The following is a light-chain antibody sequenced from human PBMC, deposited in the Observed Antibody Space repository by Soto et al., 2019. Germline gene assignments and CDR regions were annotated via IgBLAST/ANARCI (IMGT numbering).Light chain of an antibody. CDR3: VLLCSGEWV. CDR2: RTN. J-gene: IGLJ3*02. V-gene: IGLV7-43*01. CDR1: TGAVTSDYY. Sequence: QAVVTQEPSLTVSPGGTVTLTCALTTGAVTSDYYPNWFQRKPGQALRTLIYRTNNKRSWTPARFSGSLLGGKAALTLSGVQPEDEADYYCVLLCSGEWVFGGGTKVTVL.